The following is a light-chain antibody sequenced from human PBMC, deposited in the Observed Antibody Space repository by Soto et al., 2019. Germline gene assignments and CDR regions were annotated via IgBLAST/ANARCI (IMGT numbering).Light chain of an antibody. CDR1: QGISSW. J-gene: IGKJ5*01. Sequence: DIQMTQYPSSVSASVGDRSTITRMASQGISSWLTWYQQKPGKVTKLLIYAASSLQSGVTSRFSGSGSGTDFTLTISSLQPEDFATYYCQQANRFPITVGQGTRLEIK. CDR3: QQANRFPIT. CDR2: AAS. V-gene: IGKV1-12*01.